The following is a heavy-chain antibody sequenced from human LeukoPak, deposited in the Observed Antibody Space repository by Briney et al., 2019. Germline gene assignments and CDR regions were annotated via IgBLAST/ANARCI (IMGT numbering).Heavy chain of an antibody. CDR2: MNPNSGDT. CDR3: AREAYYYDSISGDY. V-gene: IGHV1-8*01. J-gene: IGHJ4*02. CDR1: GYTFTSYD. Sequence: RASVKVSCKASGYTFTSYDINWVRQATGQGLEWMGCMNPNSGDTVYAQKFQGRVTMTRNTSTSTAYMEVSSLRSEDTAVYYCAREAYYYDSISGDYWGQGTLVTVSS. D-gene: IGHD3-22*01.